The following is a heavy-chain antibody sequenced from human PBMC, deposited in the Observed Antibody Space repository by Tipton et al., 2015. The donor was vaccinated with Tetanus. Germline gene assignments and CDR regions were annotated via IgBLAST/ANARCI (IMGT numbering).Heavy chain of an antibody. D-gene: IGHD1-26*01. CDR1: NGSLTVGGYY. CDR2: IFYIGTT. Sequence: TLSLTCSVSNGSLTVGGYYWSWIRQHPGKGPEWLGYIFYIGTTYYNPSLQSRISISADTSKNQFSLRLTSVTAADTAVYYCAGGQAGGCYGGSFDYWGQGVVATVSS. V-gene: IGHV4-31*03. J-gene: IGHJ4*02. CDR3: AGGQAGGCYGGSFDY.